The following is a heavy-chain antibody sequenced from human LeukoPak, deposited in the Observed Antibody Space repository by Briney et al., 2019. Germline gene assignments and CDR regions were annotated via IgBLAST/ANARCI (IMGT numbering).Heavy chain of an antibody. CDR1: GGSISSYY. V-gene: IGHV4-59*01. CDR2: IYYSGST. CDR3: ARTPEKRQQLVPSNYYFDY. Sequence: SETLSLTCTVSGGSISSYYWSWIRQPPGKGLEWIGYIYYSGSTNYNPSLKSRVTISVDTSKNQFSLKLSSVTAANTAVYYCARTPEKRQQLVPSNYYFDYWGQGTLVTVSS. J-gene: IGHJ4*02. D-gene: IGHD6-13*01.